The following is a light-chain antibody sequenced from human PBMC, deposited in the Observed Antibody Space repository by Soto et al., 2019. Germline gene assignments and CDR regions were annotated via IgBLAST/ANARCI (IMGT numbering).Light chain of an antibody. Sequence: EIVLTQSPSTLSLSPFYRSTLSCIASQSVSAYLAWYQQKPGQAPRLLISGASTRATGIPARFSGSGFGTDFTLTITSLQPEDSALYFCQQCNNWPLITFGQGTRLEIK. CDR2: GAS. V-gene: IGKV3-15*01. CDR1: QSVSAY. J-gene: IGKJ5*01. CDR3: QQCNNWPLIT.